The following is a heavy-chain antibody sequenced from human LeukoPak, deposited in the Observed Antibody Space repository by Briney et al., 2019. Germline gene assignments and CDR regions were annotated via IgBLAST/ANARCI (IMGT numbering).Heavy chain of an antibody. J-gene: IGHJ4*02. CDR2: ISAYNGNT. V-gene: IGHV1-18*01. CDR1: GYTFTTYS. Sequence: GASVKVSCKSSGYTFTTYSMNWVRRAPGQGLEWMGWISAYNGNTNYAQKLQGRVTMTTDTSTSTAYMELRSLRSDDTAVYYCAREWYYYDSSGKIGRPDYWGQGTLVTVSS. D-gene: IGHD3-22*01. CDR3: AREWYYYDSSGKIGRPDY.